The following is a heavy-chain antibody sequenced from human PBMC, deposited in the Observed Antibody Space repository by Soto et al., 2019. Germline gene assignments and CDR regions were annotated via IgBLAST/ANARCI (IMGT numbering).Heavy chain of an antibody. Sequence: GGSLRLSCAASGFTFSSYWMSWVRQAPGKGLEWVANIKQDGSEKYYVDSVKGRFTISRDNAKNSLYLQMNSLRAEDTAVYYCARRGDTQRNYDFWEYYFDYWGQGTLVTVSS. CDR2: IKQDGSEK. CDR1: GFTFSSYW. D-gene: IGHD3-3*01. V-gene: IGHV3-7*01. J-gene: IGHJ4*02. CDR3: ARRGDTQRNYDFWEYYFDY.